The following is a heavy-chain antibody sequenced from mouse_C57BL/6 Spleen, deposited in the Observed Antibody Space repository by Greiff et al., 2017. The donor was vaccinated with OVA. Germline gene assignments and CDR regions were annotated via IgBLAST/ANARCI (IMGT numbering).Heavy chain of an antibody. J-gene: IGHJ3*01. CDR1: GYTFTDYY. CDR2: INPNNGGT. D-gene: IGHD2-5*01. CDR3: ARLGYSNFLFAY. Sequence: EVQLQQSGPELVKPGASVKISCKASGYTFTDYYMNWVKQSHGKSLEWIGDINPNNGGTSYNQKFKGKATLTVDKSSSTAYMELRSLTSEDSAVYYCARLGYSNFLFAYWGQGTLVTVSA. V-gene: IGHV1-26*01.